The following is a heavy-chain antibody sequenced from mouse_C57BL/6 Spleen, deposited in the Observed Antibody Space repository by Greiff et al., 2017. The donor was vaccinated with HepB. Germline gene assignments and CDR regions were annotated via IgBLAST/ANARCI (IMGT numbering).Heavy chain of an antibody. J-gene: IGHJ2*01. CDR2: IYPRSGNT. D-gene: IGHD2-5*01. CDR1: GYTFTSYG. Sequence: VQLQESGAELARPGASVKLSCKASGYTFTSYGISWVKQRTGQGLEWIGEIYPRSGNTYYNEKFKGKATLTADKSSSTAYMELRSLTSEDSAVYFCAREGYSNQYYFDYWGQGTTLTVSS. V-gene: IGHV1-81*01. CDR3: AREGYSNQYYFDY.